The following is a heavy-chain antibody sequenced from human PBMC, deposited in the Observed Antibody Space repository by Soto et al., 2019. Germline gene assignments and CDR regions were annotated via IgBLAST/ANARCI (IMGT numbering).Heavy chain of an antibody. CDR3: ARGSLGGSYYYYYYYGMDV. D-gene: IGHD1-26*01. CDR1: GGTFRSYA. Sequence: SVKVSCKASGGTFRSYAIIWVRQARGQGLEWMGGIIPIFGTANYAQKFQGRVTITADESTSTAYMELSRLRSEETAVYYCARGSLGGSYYYYYYYGMDVWGQGTTVTVSS. V-gene: IGHV1-69*13. J-gene: IGHJ6*02. CDR2: IIPIFGTA.